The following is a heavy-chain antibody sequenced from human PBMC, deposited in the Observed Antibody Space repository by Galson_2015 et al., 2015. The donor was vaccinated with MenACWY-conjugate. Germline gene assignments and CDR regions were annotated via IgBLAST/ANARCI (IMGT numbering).Heavy chain of an antibody. V-gene: IGHV5-51*01. CDR1: GYYFTSYW. CDR2: ISPGDSNT. CDR3: ARHPPGGRGMDV. Sequence: SGAEVKQPGESLKTSCKGSGYYFTSYWIAWVRQIPGKGLEWMGLISPGDSNTRYSPSFQGQVTISADKSISTAYLQWSSLKASDTAMYYCARHPPGGRGMDVWGQGTTVTVSS. D-gene: IGHD1-26*01. J-gene: IGHJ6*02.